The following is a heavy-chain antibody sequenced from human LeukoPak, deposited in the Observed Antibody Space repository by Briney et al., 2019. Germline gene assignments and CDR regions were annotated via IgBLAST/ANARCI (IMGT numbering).Heavy chain of an antibody. CDR1: GLPFRSYS. Sequence: GSLSLSCAASGLPFRSYSMNGVRQATGKGLEGVSSINSSSSYIYYADSVKGRFTISRDNAKNSLYLQMNSLRAEDTAVYYCARATYFANWGQGTLVTVSS. V-gene: IGHV3-21*01. J-gene: IGHJ4*02. CDR2: INSSSSYI. CDR3: ARATYFAN. D-gene: IGHD3-10*01.